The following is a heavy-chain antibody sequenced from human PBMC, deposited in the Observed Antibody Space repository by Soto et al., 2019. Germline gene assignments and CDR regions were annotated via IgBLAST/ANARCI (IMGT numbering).Heavy chain of an antibody. CDR1: GYSFTTYW. V-gene: IGHV5-51*01. D-gene: IGHD3-22*01. Sequence: PGESLKISCNASGYSFTTYWIGWVRQMPGKGLEWMGIIYPDDSGTRYSPSFQGQVTISADKSISTAYLQWSSLKASDTAMYYCARPAGSGYYPFDYWGQGTLVTVSS. CDR3: ARPAGSGYYPFDY. CDR2: IYPDDSGT. J-gene: IGHJ4*02.